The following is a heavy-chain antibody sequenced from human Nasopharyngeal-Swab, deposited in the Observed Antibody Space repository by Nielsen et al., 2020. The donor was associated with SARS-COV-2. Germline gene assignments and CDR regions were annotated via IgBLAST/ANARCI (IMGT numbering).Heavy chain of an antibody. V-gene: IGHV5-51*01. CDR2: IYPGDSDT. J-gene: IGHJ4*02. D-gene: IGHD2-21*02. CDR3: ARLEAYCGGDCYTEPDY. Sequence: GKSLKISCKGSGYSFTSYWIGWVRQIPGKGLEWMGIIYPGDSDTRYSPSFQGQVTISADKSISTAYLQWSSLKASDTAMYYCARLEAYCGGDCYTEPDYWGQGTLVTVSS. CDR1: GYSFTSYW.